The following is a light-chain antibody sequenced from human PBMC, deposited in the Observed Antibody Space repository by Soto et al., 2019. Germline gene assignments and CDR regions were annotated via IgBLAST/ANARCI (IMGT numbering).Light chain of an antibody. CDR1: SSDVGGYNY. Sequence: QSVLTQPRSVSGSPGQSVTISCTGTSSDVGGYNYVSWYQQHPGKAPKLMIYDVSKRPSGVPDRFSGSKSGNTASLTISGLQAEDEADYYCCSYAGNYTPSYVFGTGTKVTVL. CDR2: DVS. V-gene: IGLV2-11*01. J-gene: IGLJ1*01. CDR3: CSYAGNYTPSYV.